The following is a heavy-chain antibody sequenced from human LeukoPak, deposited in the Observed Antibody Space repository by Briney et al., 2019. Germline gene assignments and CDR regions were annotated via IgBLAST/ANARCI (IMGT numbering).Heavy chain of an antibody. J-gene: IGHJ4*02. V-gene: IGHV3-30*04. CDR2: ISYDGSNK. D-gene: IGHD5-24*01. CDR1: GFTFSSYA. CDR3: ARNFRDGYNNTFDY. Sequence: PGGSLRLSCAAYGFTFSSYAVDWVRQAPGKGLEWVTIISYDGSNKYYADYVKGRFTISRDNSKNTLYLQMNSLRAEDTAVYYCARNFRDGYNNTFDYWGQGTLVTVSS.